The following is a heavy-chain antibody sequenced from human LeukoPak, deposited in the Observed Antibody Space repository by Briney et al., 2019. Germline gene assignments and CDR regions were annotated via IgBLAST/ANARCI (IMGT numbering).Heavy chain of an antibody. Sequence: GGSLRLSCAPSGFTVSSNYMSWVRQAPGKGLEWVSVIYSGGSTYYADSVKGRFTISRDNAKNSLYLQMNSLRAEDTAVYYCARDLGIVGATSSLWGQGTLVTVSS. CDR3: ARDLGIVGATSSL. CDR2: IYSGGST. V-gene: IGHV3-53*01. D-gene: IGHD1-26*01. J-gene: IGHJ4*02. CDR1: GFTVSSNY.